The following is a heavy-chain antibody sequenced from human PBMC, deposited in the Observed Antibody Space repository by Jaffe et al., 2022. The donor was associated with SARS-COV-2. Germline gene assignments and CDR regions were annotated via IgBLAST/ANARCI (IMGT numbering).Heavy chain of an antibody. J-gene: IGHJ6*03. V-gene: IGHV3-48*01. CDR3: ASNYYGSGSYYNSGYYMDV. CDR2: ISSSSRTI. Sequence: EVQLVESGGGLVQPGGSLRLSCVASAYTFSSYSMNWVRQAPGKGLEWVSYISSSSRTIYHADSLKGRFTISRDNAKNSLYLQMNSLRAEDTAVYYCASNYYGSGSYYNSGYYMDVWGKGTTVTVSS. D-gene: IGHD3-10*01. CDR1: AYTFSSYS.